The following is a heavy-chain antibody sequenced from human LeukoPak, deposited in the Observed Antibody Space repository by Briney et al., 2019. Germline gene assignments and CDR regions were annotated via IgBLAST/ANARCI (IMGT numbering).Heavy chain of an antibody. D-gene: IGHD3-10*01. CDR2: IIPIFGTA. CDR3: APAPITMVRGVITSDAFDI. Sequence: ASVKVSCKASGGTFSSYAISWVRQAPGQGLEGMGRIIPIFGTANYAQKFQGRVTITTDESTSTAYMELSSLRSEDTAVYYCAPAPITMVRGVITSDAFDIWGQGTMVTVSS. J-gene: IGHJ3*02. V-gene: IGHV1-69*05. CDR1: GGTFSSYA.